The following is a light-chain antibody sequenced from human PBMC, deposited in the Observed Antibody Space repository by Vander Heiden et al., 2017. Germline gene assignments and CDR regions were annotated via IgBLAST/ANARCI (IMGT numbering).Light chain of an antibody. V-gene: IGLV1-44*01. J-gene: IGLJ3*02. CDR3: AAWDDSLNGPV. CDR1: SPNIGSNT. Sequence: QSVLTQPPSASGTPGQRVTISCSGSSPNIGSNTVNWYHQLPGTAPNLLIYSNNQRPSGVPDRFSGSKSGTSASLATSGLQSEEEADYYCAAWDDSLNGPVFGGGTKLTVL. CDR2: SNN.